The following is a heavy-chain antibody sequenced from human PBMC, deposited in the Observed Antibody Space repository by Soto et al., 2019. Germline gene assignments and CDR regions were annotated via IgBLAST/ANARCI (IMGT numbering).Heavy chain of an antibody. D-gene: IGHD6-19*01. J-gene: IGHJ4*02. CDR3: ARGGWAGYSSEGGFGL. Sequence: QVQLVQSGAEVKKSGAAVKISCKTSGFTFTNYYLHWVRQAPGQGLEWMGSFNPAPGNTNYAEKFQGRVTMTRDMSSNTIYMQLGRLTSEDTGVYYCARGGWAGYSSEGGFGLWGQGTHITVSS. CDR1: GFTFTNYY. CDR2: FNPAPGNT. V-gene: IGHV1-46*01.